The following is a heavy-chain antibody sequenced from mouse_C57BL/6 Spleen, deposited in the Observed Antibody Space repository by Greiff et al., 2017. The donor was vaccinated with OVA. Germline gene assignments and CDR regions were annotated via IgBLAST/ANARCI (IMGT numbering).Heavy chain of an antibody. CDR3: ARGIYYYGSSYGAMDY. CDR1: GFTFSDYY. D-gene: IGHD1-1*01. J-gene: IGHJ4*01. Sequence: EVKLVESEGGLVQPGSSMKLSCTASGFTFSDYYMAWVRQVPEKGLEWVANINYDGSSTYYLDSLKSRFIISRDNAKNILYLQMSSLKSEDTATYYCARGIYYYGSSYGAMDYWGQGTSVTVSS. V-gene: IGHV5-16*01. CDR2: INYDGSST.